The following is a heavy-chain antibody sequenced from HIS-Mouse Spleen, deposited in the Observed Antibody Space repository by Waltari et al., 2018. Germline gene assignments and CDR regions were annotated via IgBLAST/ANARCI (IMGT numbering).Heavy chain of an antibody. CDR3: ARDLGEGYSNYYFDY. V-gene: IGHV3-48*01. CDR2: ICIRSSTI. J-gene: IGHJ4*02. Sequence: EVQLVESGGGLVQPGGSLRLSCAASGFTFSSYSMNWVRQAPGKGRDWVSYICIRSSTIYSADSVKGRFTISRDNAKNSLYLQMNSLRAEDTAVYYCARDLGEGYSNYYFDYWGQGTLVTVSS. CDR1: GFTFSSYS. D-gene: IGHD4-4*01.